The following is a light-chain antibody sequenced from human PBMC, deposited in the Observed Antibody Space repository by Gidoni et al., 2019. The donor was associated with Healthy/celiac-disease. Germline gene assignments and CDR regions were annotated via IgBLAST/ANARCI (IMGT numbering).Light chain of an antibody. Sequence: DIVMTQSPDSLAVSLGARATINCKSSPSVLYSSNNKNYLALYQQKPGQPPKLLIYWASTRESGVPDRFSGSGSGTDFTLTISSLQAEDVAVYYCQQYYSTPHTFSQGTKVEIK. V-gene: IGKV4-1*01. CDR3: QQYYSTPHT. CDR2: WAS. CDR1: PSVLYSSNNKNY. J-gene: IGKJ1*01.